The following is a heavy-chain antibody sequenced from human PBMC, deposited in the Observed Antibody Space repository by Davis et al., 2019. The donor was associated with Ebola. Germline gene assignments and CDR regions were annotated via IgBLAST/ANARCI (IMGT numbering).Heavy chain of an antibody. CDR1: GFTFSDYY. CDR2: ISSGGSTI. Sequence: PGGSLRLSCAASGFTFSDYYMSWIRQAPGKGLEWVSYISSGGSTIYYADSVKGRFTISRDNAKNSLYLQMNSLRAEDTAVYYCARGELRFLDGLYYGMDVWGQGTTVTVSS. V-gene: IGHV3-11*04. J-gene: IGHJ6*02. D-gene: IGHD3-3*01. CDR3: ARGELRFLDGLYYGMDV.